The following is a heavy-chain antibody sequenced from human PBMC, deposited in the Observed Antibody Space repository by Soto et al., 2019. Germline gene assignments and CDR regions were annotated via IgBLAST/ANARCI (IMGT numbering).Heavy chain of an antibody. V-gene: IGHV4-31*03. Sequence: SETLSLTCTVSCGSISSGGYYWSWIRQHPGKGLEWIGYIYYSGSTYYNPSLKSRVTISVDTSKNQFSLKLSSVTAADTAVYYCASSVVVVRDYGMDVWGQGTTVTVSS. CDR3: ASSVVVVRDYGMDV. J-gene: IGHJ6*02. CDR1: CGSISSGGYY. CDR2: IYYSGST. D-gene: IGHD2-15*01.